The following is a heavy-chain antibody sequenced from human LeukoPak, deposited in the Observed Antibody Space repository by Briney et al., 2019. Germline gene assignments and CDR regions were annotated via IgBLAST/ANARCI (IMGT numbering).Heavy chain of an antibody. Sequence: NPEGSLRLSCAASGFTFSSYSMNWVRQATGKGLEWVSSISSSSSYIYYADSVKGRFTISRDNAKNSLYLQMNSLRAEDTAVYYCARDLSRLFDYWGQGTLVTVSS. D-gene: IGHD2/OR15-2a*01. CDR1: GFTFSSYS. CDR3: ARDLSRLFDY. J-gene: IGHJ4*02. V-gene: IGHV3-21*01. CDR2: ISSSSSYI.